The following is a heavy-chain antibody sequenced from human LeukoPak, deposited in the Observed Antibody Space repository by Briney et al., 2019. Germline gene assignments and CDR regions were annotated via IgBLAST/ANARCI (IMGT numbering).Heavy chain of an antibody. CDR3: TTIRPGY. Sequence: GGSLRLSCAASGFTFSSYWIHWVRHVPGKGLVWVARIKDGGTTTDYADSVKGRFTISREDAKITLYLQMNSLRAEDTAVYYCTTIRPGYWGQGTLVTVSP. CDR1: GFTFSSYW. J-gene: IGHJ4*02. CDR2: IKDGGTTT. D-gene: IGHD5-12*01. V-gene: IGHV3-74*01.